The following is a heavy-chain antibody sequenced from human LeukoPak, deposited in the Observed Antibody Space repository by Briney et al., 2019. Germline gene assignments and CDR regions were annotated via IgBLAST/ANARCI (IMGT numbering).Heavy chain of an antibody. D-gene: IGHD7-27*01. J-gene: IGHJ4*01. CDR3: ARAGPLYTGAYLGY. V-gene: IGHV1-2*02. Sequence: GASVKVSCKTSGYSFSDYYIHWVRQAPGQGLEWMGWINPNSGETIFAQKFHGRVTMTRDTSLKTAYIELNSLRSGDTAVYYCARAGPLYTGAYLGYWGQGTLVTVSS. CDR1: GYSFSDYY. CDR2: INPNSGET.